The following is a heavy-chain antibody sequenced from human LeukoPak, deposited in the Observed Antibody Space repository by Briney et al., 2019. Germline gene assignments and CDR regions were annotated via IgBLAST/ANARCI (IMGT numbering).Heavy chain of an antibody. V-gene: IGHV3-74*01. CDR3: ARWYNWNEDYFDY. CDR1: GFTFSSYW. J-gene: IGHJ4*02. CDR2: INSDGSGT. Sequence: GGSLRLSCAASGFTFSSYWMHWVRQAPGKGLVWVSRINSDGSGTSYADSVKGRFTISRDNAKNTLYLQMNSLRAEDTAVYYCARWYNWNEDYFDYWGQGTLVTVSS. D-gene: IGHD1-20*01.